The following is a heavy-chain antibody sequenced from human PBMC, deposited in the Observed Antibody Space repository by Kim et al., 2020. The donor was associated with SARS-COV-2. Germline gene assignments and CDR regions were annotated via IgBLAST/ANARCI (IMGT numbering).Heavy chain of an antibody. Sequence: SETLSLTCGVYDGSFSGYYWSWIRQAPGKGLEWIGEIHHSGSTNYTPSLKSRVTISVATSKTQLSLRLSSLTAAATPFYYFRAVTGMGYSGWVLDVWGPG. CDR2: IHHSGST. CDR3: RAVTGMGYSGWVLDV. CDR1: DGSFSGYY. J-gene: IGHJ6*02. D-gene: IGHD6-19*01. V-gene: IGHV4-34*01.